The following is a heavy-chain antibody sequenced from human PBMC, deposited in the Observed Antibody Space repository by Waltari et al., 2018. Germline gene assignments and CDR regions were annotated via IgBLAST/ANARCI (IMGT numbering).Heavy chain of an antibody. D-gene: IGHD2-15*01. CDR3: ARASTTPNYYYYMDV. J-gene: IGHJ6*03. V-gene: IGHV3-21*01. Sequence: EVQLVESGGGLVKPGGSLRLSRAASGFTLNYYSQNWVRQAPGKGLEWVSFMGSSSRYIYYADSVKGRFTISRDNAKNSVDLQMNSLRAEDTAVYYCARASTTPNYYYYMDVWGKGTTVTISS. CDR2: MGSSSRYI. CDR1: GFTLNYYS.